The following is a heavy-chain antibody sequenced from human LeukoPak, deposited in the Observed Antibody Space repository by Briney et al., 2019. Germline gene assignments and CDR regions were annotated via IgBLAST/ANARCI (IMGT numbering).Heavy chain of an antibody. V-gene: IGHV4-61*02. J-gene: IGHJ3*02. CDR1: GGSISSGSYY. Sequence: SETLSLTCTVSGGSISSGSYYWSWIRQPAGKGLEWIGRIYTSGSTNYNPSLKSRVTMSVDTSKNQFSLKLSSVTAADTAVYYCARDRKRAVENAFGIWGQGTMVTVSS. D-gene: IGHD6-19*01. CDR3: ARDRKRAVENAFGI. CDR2: IYTSGST.